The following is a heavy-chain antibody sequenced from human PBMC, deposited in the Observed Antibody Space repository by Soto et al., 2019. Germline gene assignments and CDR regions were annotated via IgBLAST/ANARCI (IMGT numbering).Heavy chain of an antibody. D-gene: IGHD3-10*01. CDR1: GGSCSGYY. CDR2: INHSGST. Sequence: PSETLSLTCAVVGGSCSGYYWSWIRQPPGKGLEWIGEINHSGSTNYNPSLKSRVTISVDTSKNQFSLKLSSVTAADTAVYYCARDAGTMVRGALDVWGKGTTVTVSS. CDR3: ARDAGTMVRGALDV. V-gene: IGHV4-34*01. J-gene: IGHJ6*04.